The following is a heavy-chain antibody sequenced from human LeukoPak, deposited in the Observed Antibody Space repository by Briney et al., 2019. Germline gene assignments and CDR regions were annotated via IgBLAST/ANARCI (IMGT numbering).Heavy chain of an antibody. D-gene: IGHD3-22*01. Sequence: NRGESLKISCKGSGYSFTSYWIGWVRQMPGKGLEWMGIIYPGDSDTRYSPSFQGQVTISADKSISTAYLQWSSLKASDTAMYYCARHRAGSSGYYFEHNWYFDLWGRGTLVTVSS. CDR2: IYPGDSDT. V-gene: IGHV5-51*01. CDR3: ARHRAGSSGYYFEHNWYFDL. J-gene: IGHJ2*01. CDR1: GYSFTSYW.